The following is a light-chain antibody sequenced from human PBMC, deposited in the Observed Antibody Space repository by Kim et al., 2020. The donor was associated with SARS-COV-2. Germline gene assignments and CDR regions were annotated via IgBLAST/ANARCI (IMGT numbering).Light chain of an antibody. Sequence: DIMMTQSPATLSVSPGERVTLSCRASQNIGGDLAWYQQRPGQAPRLLIYGASIRAAGIPLRFSGMGSGTDFTLTISSLQSDDSAMYYCQQYKDAPPWTFGRGTKVEIK. CDR3: QQYKDAPPWT. CDR1: QNIGGD. CDR2: GAS. J-gene: IGKJ1*01. V-gene: IGKV3D-15*01.